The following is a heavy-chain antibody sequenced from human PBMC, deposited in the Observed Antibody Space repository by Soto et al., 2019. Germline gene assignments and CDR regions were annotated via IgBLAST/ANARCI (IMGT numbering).Heavy chain of an antibody. J-gene: IGHJ5*01. CDR1: GDSISSVDYF. V-gene: IGHV4-30-4*01. CDR3: ARGRYCLTGRCFPNWFDS. CDR2: IYKSATT. D-gene: IGHD2-15*01. Sequence: SETLSLTCSVSGDSISSVDYFWAWIRQPPGQALEYIGYIYKSATTYYNPSFESRVAISLDTSKSQFSLNVASVTAADTAVYFCARGRYCLTGRCFPNWFDSWGQGTLVTVSS.